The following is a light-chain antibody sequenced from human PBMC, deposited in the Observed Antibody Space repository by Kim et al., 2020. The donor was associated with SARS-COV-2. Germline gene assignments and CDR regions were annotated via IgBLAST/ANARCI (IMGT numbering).Light chain of an antibody. CDR3: QQYDAPPFT. Sequence: ASVGDRGTITCQASQDVSDYFNWDHQKPGEAPKVLRREAANLESGVPSRFSRGGYGTEFSLTINSVQPEDIGTYYCQQYDAPPFTFGQGTRLEIK. V-gene: IGKV1-33*01. CDR2: EAA. J-gene: IGKJ5*01. CDR1: QDVSDY.